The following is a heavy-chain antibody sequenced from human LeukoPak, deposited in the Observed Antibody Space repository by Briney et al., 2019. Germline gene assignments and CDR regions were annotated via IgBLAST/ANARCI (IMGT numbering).Heavy chain of an antibody. CDR3: AREAYYDSSGYYYQNAFDI. Sequence: GGSLRLSCAASGFTVSSNYMSWVRQAPGKGLEWVSVIYSGGSTYYADSVKGRFTISRDNSKNTLYLQMNSLRAEDTAVYYCAREAYYDSSGYYYQNAFDIWGQGTMVTVSS. J-gene: IGHJ3*02. D-gene: IGHD3-22*01. V-gene: IGHV3-53*01. CDR2: IYSGGST. CDR1: GFTVSSNY.